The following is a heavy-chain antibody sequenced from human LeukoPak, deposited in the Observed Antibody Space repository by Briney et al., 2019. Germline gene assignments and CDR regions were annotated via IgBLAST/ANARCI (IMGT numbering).Heavy chain of an antibody. D-gene: IGHD3-10*01. J-gene: IGHJ4*02. CDR2: IKQDGSEK. CDR1: GFTFSSYW. CDR3: ARAPWRFGELLAFDY. V-gene: IGHV3-7*01. Sequence: SGGSLRLSCAASGFTFSSYWMSWVRQAPGKGPEWVANIKQDGSEKYYVDSVKGRFTISRDNAKNSLYLQMNSLRAEDTAVYYCARAPWRFGELLAFDYWGQGTLVTVSS.